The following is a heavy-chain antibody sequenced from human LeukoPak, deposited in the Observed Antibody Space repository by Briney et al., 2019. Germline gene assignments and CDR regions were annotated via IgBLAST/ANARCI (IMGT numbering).Heavy chain of an antibody. V-gene: IGHV1-18*01. J-gene: IGHJ5*02. Sequence: ASVKVSCKASGYTFTSYGISWVRQAPGQGLEWMGWISAYNGNTNYAQKLQGRVTMTTDTSTSTAYMELRSLRSDDTAVYYCARDVGDFWSGHTKRFDPWGQGTLVTVSS. CDR3: ARDVGDFWSGHTKRFDP. CDR2: ISAYNGNT. D-gene: IGHD3-3*01. CDR1: GYTFTSYG.